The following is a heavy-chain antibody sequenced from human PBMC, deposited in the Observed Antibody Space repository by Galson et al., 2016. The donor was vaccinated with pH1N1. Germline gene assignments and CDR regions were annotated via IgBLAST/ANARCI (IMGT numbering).Heavy chain of an antibody. CDR1: GFTFDAFA. V-gene: IGHV3-9*01. D-gene: IGHD5-18*01. CDR2: ITWNSHVI. Sequence: SLRLSCAASGFTFDAFAMHWVRQVPGKGLEWVSVITWNSHVIDYADSVKGRFTISRDNAKNSLYLQMNSLRAEDTALYYCAKVTGYLYGYVDYWGQGTLVTVSS. CDR3: AKVTGYLYGYVDY. J-gene: IGHJ4*02.